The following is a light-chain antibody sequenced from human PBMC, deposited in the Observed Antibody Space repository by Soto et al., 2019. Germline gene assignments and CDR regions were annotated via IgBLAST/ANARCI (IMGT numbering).Light chain of an antibody. V-gene: IGKV1-33*01. CDR1: HDISNY. CDR2: DAS. J-gene: IGKJ4*01. Sequence: DIQMTQSPSPLSASVGDRVTITCQSSHDISNYLNWYQQKPGKAPKLLIYDASNLETGVPSRFSGSGSGTDFTLTISSLQPEDFATYYCQQLDSYPLTFGGGTKVDI. CDR3: QQLDSYPLT.